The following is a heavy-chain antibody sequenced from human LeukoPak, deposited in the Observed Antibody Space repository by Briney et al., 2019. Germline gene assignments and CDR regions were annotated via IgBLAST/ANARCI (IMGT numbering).Heavy chain of an antibody. CDR2: IYSGGST. D-gene: IGHD1-20*01. V-gene: IGHV3-53*01. Sequence: GGSLRLSCAASGFTVSSNYMRWVRQAPGKGREWVSVIYSGGSTYYADSVKGRFTISRDNSKNKLYLQMNSLRAEDTAVYYCARNPRYNWNYVEYWGQGTLVTVSS. CDR3: ARNPRYNWNYVEY. J-gene: IGHJ4*02. CDR1: GFTVSSNY.